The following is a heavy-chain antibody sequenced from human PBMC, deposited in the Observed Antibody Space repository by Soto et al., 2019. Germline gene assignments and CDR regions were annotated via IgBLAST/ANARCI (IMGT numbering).Heavy chain of an antibody. Sequence: SETLSLTCTVSGGSISSGGYYWSWIRQHPGKGLEWIGEIFHSGSTYYNPSLKSRVTISVDMSKNQLSLKLTSVTAADTAVYYCARVGSGVTAYFDSWGQGILVTVSS. V-gene: IGHV4-31*03. CDR3: ARVGSGVTAYFDS. J-gene: IGHJ4*02. D-gene: IGHD2-21*02. CDR1: GGSISSGGYY. CDR2: IFHSGST.